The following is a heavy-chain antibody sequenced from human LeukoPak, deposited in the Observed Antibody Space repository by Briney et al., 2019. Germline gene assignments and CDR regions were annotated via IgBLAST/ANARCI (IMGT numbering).Heavy chain of an antibody. Sequence: GGSLRLSCAASGFTFSSYAMSWVRQAPGKGLEWVSAISGSGGSTYYADSVKGRFTISRDNSKNTLYLQMNSLRAEDTAVYYCATRGGWYVDFDYWGQGTLVTVSS. CDR2: ISGSGGST. V-gene: IGHV3-23*01. CDR3: ATRGGWYVDFDY. J-gene: IGHJ4*02. CDR1: GFTFSSYA. D-gene: IGHD6-19*01.